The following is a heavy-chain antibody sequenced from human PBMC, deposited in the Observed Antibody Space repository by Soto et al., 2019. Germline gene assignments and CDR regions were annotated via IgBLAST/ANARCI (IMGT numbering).Heavy chain of an antibody. Sequence: QVQLQESGPGLVKPSQTLSLTCTVSGGSISSGGYYWSWIRQHPGKGLEWIGYIYYSGSTYYNPSLKSRVTISVDTSKHQFSLKLSSVTAADTAVYYCARANYGDYVLYFQHWGQGTLVTVSS. V-gene: IGHV4-31*03. D-gene: IGHD4-17*01. CDR3: ARANYGDYVLYFQH. J-gene: IGHJ1*01. CDR2: IYYSGST. CDR1: GGSISSGGYY.